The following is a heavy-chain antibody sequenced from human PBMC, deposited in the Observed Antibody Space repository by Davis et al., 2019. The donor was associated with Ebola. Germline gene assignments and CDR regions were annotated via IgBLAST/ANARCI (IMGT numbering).Heavy chain of an antibody. D-gene: IGHD3-9*01. CDR1: GYTFTSYG. CDR3: AMGATLRYFDWSPGSWFDP. Sequence: ASVKVSCKASGYTFTSYGISWVRQAPGQGLEWMGWISAYNGNTNYAQKLQGRVTMTTDTSTSTAYMELRSLRSDDTAVYYCAMGATLRYFDWSPGSWFDPWGQGTLVTVSS. V-gene: IGHV1-18*01. CDR2: ISAYNGNT. J-gene: IGHJ5*02.